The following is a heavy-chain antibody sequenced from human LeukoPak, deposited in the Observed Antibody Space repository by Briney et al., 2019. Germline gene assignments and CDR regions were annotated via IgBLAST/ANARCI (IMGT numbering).Heavy chain of an antibody. CDR2: MNPNSGNT. CDR3: ASNAVLGTYGMDV. CDR1: GYIFTDYD. Sequence: ASVKVSCKTSGYIFTDYDINWVRQATGQGLEWLGWMNPNSGNTGYAQKLKGRVTMTRSTSTSTAYMELSSLRSEDTAVYYCASNAVLGTYGMDVWGQGTTVTVSS. J-gene: IGHJ6*02. V-gene: IGHV1-8*01. D-gene: IGHD3-3*02.